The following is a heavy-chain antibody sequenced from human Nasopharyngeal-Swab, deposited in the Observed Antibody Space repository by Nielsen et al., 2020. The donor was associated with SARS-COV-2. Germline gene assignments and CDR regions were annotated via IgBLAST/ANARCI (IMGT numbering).Heavy chain of an antibody. J-gene: IGHJ4*02. D-gene: IGHD6-19*01. CDR3: ARDDRITSGSLFDY. CDR2: ISAYNANT. Sequence: ASVKVSCKAFGYTFISYGISWVRQAPGQGLEWMGWISAYNANTKNAQKLQGRVTMTTDTSTNTAYMELRSLRSDDTAVYYCARDDRITSGSLFDYWGQGTLVTVSS. CDR1: GYTFISYG. V-gene: IGHV1-18*01.